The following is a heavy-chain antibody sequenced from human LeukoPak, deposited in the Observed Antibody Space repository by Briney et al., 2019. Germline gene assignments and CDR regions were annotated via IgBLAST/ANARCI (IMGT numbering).Heavy chain of an antibody. Sequence: PGGSLRLSCAASGFTFSSYAMNWVRQAPGKGLEWVSAISGSGGSTYYADSVKGRFTISRDNSKNTLYLQMNSLRAEDTAVYYCAKSSSNGLSVFDYWGQGTLVTVSS. D-gene: IGHD2-8*01. J-gene: IGHJ4*02. V-gene: IGHV3-23*01. CDR2: ISGSGGST. CDR1: GFTFSSYA. CDR3: AKSSSNGLSVFDY.